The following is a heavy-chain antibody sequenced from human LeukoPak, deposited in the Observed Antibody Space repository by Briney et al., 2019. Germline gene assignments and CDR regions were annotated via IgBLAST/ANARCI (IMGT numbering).Heavy chain of an antibody. CDR2: IRSKAHRYAT. Sequence: GGSLKLSCATSGFTFNGSALLWVRQASGQGLEWVGRIRSKAHRYATAYAASVKGRFTVSRDDSKNMAYLQMNSLKTEDTAIYYCTRRHYGDYVVDNWGQGTLVTVSS. V-gene: IGHV3-73*01. CDR3: TRRHYGDYVVDN. J-gene: IGHJ4*02. CDR1: GFTFNGSA. D-gene: IGHD4-17*01.